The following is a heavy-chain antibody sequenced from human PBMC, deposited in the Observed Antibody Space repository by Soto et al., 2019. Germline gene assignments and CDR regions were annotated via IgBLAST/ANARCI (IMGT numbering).Heavy chain of an antibody. J-gene: IGHJ4*02. CDR3: AILSYGVPPDY. Sequence: EVQLLESGGGLVQPGGSLRLSCSASGFTFSVYAMGWVRQAPGKGLEWVSTINTSGGTTDYADSVKGRFTISRDNSMTTLFLQMNSLRAEDTAVYYCAILSYGVPPDYWGQGTLVTVSS. CDR1: GFTFSVYA. D-gene: IGHD4-17*01. CDR2: INTSGGTT. V-gene: IGHV3-23*01.